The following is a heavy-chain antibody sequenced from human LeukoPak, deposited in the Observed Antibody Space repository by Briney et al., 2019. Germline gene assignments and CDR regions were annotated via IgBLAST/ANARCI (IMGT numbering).Heavy chain of an antibody. CDR3: ARDSRSYYYGSGSYYYYGMDV. J-gene: IGHJ6*02. D-gene: IGHD3-10*01. CDR2: ISSSGSTI. V-gene: IGHV3-11*04. CDR1: GFTFSDYY. Sequence: KPGGSLRLSCAASGFTFSDYYMSWIRQAPGKGLEWVSYISSSGSTIYYADSVKGRFTISRDNAKNSLYLQMNSLRAEDTAVYYCARDSRSYYYGSGSYYYYGMDVWGQGTTVTVSS.